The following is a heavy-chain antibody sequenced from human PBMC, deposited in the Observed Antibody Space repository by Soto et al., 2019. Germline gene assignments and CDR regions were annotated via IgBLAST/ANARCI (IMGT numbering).Heavy chain of an antibody. D-gene: IGHD3-3*01. J-gene: IGHJ4*02. Sequence: ASVKVSCKSSGYTFTSYGIGWVRQAPGQGLEWMGWISAYNGNTNYAQKLQGRVTMTTDTSTSTAYMELRSLRSDDTAVYYCARDRRPSALRFLEWCWNWGQGTLVTVSS. V-gene: IGHV1-18*01. CDR1: GYTFTSYG. CDR2: ISAYNGNT. CDR3: ARDRRPSALRFLEWCWN.